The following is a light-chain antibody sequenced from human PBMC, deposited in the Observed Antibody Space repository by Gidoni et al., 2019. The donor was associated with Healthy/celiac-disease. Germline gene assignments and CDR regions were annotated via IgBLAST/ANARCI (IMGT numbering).Light chain of an antibody. CDR2: AAS. Sequence: AIRITPSPSSLSASTGDRVTITCRASQGISSYLAWYQQKPGKAPKLLIYAASTLQSGGPARFSGSGSGTDFTLTISCLQSEDFATYYCQQYYSYPQTFGQGTKVEIK. CDR3: QQYYSYPQT. J-gene: IGKJ1*01. V-gene: IGKV1-8*01. CDR1: QGISSY.